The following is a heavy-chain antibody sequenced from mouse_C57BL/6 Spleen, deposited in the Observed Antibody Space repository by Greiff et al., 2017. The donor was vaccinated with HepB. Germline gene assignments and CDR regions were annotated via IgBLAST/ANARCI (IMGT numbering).Heavy chain of an antibody. Sequence: EVQLQQSGPELVKPGASVKISCKASGYTFTDYYMNWVKQSHGKSLEWIGDINPNNGGTSYNQKFKGKATLTVDKSSSTAYMELRSLTSADSAVYYWASRLPLRGAMDYWGQGTSVTVSS. V-gene: IGHV1-26*01. J-gene: IGHJ4*01. CDR1: GYTFTDYY. CDR2: INPNNGGT. D-gene: IGHD5-5*01. CDR3: ASRLPLRGAMDY.